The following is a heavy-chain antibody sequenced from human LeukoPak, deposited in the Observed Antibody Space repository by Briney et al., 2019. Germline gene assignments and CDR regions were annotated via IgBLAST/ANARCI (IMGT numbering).Heavy chain of an antibody. CDR1: GFTFSTYN. J-gene: IGHJ5*02. V-gene: IGHV3-21*01. CDR2: ITSSSSYI. D-gene: IGHD3-10*01. Sequence: GGSLRLSCAASGFTFSTYNMNWVRQAPGKGLEWVSSITSSSSYIYYADSVKGRFTISRDNAKNSLYLQMNSLRAEDTAVYYCAKDRRVTMVRGVISWFDPWGQGTLVTVSS. CDR3: AKDRRVTMVRGVISWFDP.